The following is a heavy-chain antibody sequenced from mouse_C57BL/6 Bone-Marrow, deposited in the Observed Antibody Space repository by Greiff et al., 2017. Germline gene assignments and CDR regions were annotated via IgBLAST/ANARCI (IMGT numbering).Heavy chain of an antibody. D-gene: IGHD2-2*01. Sequence: VQLQQSGAELVKPGASVQISCKASGYAFSSYWMNWVKQRPGKGLEWIGQIYPGDGDTNYNGKFKGKATLTADKSSSTAYMQLCSLTSEVSAVYFWARWRLRPYWYFDVWGTGTTVTVSS. CDR2: IYPGDGDT. J-gene: IGHJ1*03. CDR3: ARWRLRPYWYFDV. V-gene: IGHV1-80*01. CDR1: GYAFSSYW.